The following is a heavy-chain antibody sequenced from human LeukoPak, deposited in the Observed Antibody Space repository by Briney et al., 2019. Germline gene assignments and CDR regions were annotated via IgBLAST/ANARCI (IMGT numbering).Heavy chain of an antibody. CDR1: SGSISSSGYY. Sequence: KTSQTLSRTCTVSSGSISSSGYYCSWIRQPPGKGLEWIGCIYYSGSTYYNPSLKSRVTISVDTSKNQFSLSLSSVTAADTAVYYCARNADMYYYVDNWGQGTLVTVSS. V-gene: IGHV4-31*03. J-gene: IGHJ4*02. D-gene: IGHD3-10*01. CDR2: IYYSGST. CDR3: ARNADMYYYVDN.